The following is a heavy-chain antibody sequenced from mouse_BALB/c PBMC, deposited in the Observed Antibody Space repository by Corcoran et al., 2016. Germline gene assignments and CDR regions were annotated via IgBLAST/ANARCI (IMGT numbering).Heavy chain of an antibody. Sequence: EVQLQQSGPELVKPGASVKMSCKASGYTFTSYVMHWVKQKPGQGLEWIGYINPYNDGTKYNEKFKGKATLTSDKSSSTAYMELSSLTSEDSAVYYWAREGRGYAMDYWVQGTSVTVSS. J-gene: IGHJ4*01. CDR1: GYTFTSYV. CDR3: AREGRGYAMDY. CDR2: INPYNDGT. V-gene: IGHV1S136*01.